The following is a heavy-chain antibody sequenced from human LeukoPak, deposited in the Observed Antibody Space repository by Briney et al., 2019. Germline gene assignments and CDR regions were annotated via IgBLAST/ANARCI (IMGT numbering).Heavy chain of an antibody. CDR2: INPNSDGT. Sequence: ASVKVSCKASGYTFTGYYMHWVRQAPGQGLEWMGWINPNSDGTNYAQKFQGRVTMTRDTSISTAYMELSRLRSDDTAVYYCARGSNGDYYFDYWGQGTLVTVSS. D-gene: IGHD4-17*01. CDR1: GYTFTGYY. V-gene: IGHV1-2*02. CDR3: ARGSNGDYYFDY. J-gene: IGHJ4*02.